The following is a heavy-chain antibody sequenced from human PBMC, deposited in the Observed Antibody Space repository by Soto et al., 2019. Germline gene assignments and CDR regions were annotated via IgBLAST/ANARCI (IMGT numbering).Heavy chain of an antibody. D-gene: IGHD2-15*01. CDR1: GYTFTSYG. CDR2: ISAYNGNT. CDR3: AGDSGAPGHARPRYCSGGRSYSLPYYYYGMDV. J-gene: IGHJ6*02. V-gene: IGHV1-18*01. Sequence: QVQLVQSGAEVKKPGASVKVSCKASGYTFTSYGISWVRQAPGQGHEWMGWISAYNGNTNYAQKLQGKVTMTTDTPTRTAYKELRSVRSDDTAVYYCAGDSGAPGHARPRYCSGGRSYSLPYYYYGMDVWGQGTTVTVSS.